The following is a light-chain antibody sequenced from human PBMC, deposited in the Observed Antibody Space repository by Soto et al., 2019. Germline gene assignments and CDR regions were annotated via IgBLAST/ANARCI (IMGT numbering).Light chain of an antibody. CDR1: SSDIGGYTY. CDR3: TSFAGSNSYV. J-gene: IGLJ1*01. Sequence: QSALTQPPSASGSPGQSVTISCTGTSSDIGGYTYVSWYQHHPGKAPKLMIYEVSKRPSGVPDRFSGSKSGNTASLTVSGLQAEDEADYYCTSFAGSNSYVFGTGTMVTVL. CDR2: EVS. V-gene: IGLV2-8*01.